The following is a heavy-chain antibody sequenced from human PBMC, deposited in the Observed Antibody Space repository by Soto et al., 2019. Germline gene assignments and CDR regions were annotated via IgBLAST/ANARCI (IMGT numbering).Heavy chain of an antibody. J-gene: IGHJ5*02. CDR2: IHQSGST. Sequence: QLQLQESGSGLVKPSQTLSLTCAVSGGSIGSGAYSWSWIRQPPGKGLEWIGYIHQSGSTYYNPSLKSRVTISVDRSKNQFSLKLSSVAAADTAMYYCARLSSSGGWFDPWGQGTLVTVSS. D-gene: IGHD3-22*01. CDR3: ARLSSSGGWFDP. CDR1: GGSIGSGAYS. V-gene: IGHV4-30-2*01.